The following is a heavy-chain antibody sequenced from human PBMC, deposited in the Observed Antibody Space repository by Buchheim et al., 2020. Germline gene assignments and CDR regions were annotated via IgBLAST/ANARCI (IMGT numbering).Heavy chain of an antibody. J-gene: IGHJ4*02. Sequence: EVRLLESGGGLVQTGGSLRLSCAASGFTFNSYAMTWVRQAPGKGLEWVSGISGSDGSTYYADSVQGRFTISRDDSKNTLYLQMTSLRAEDTAVYYCAKGFRGYRDLGYWGQGTL. D-gene: IGHD5-18*01. V-gene: IGHV3-23*01. CDR1: GFTFNSYA. CDR2: ISGSDGST. CDR3: AKGFRGYRDLGY.